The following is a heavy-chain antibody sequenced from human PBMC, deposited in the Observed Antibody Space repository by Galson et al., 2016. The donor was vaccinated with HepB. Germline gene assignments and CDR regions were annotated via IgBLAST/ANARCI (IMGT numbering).Heavy chain of an antibody. D-gene: IGHD5/OR15-5a*01. Sequence: SLRLSCAATGFTFSSYAMHWVRQAPGKGLEWVAVISYDGGTTYYADSVKGRFTISRDNSRDTLYLQMNSLRAEDMAVYYCARDLPPSVCYHGMDVWGQGTTVTVSS. CDR1: GFTFSSYA. J-gene: IGHJ6*02. V-gene: IGHV3-30-3*01. CDR3: ARDLPPSVCYHGMDV. CDR2: ISYDGGTT.